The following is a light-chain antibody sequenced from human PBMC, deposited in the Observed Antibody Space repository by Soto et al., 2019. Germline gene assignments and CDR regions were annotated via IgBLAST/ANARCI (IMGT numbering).Light chain of an antibody. CDR2: DAS. J-gene: IGKJ1*01. CDR3: QQYNSYSPERT. CDR1: QSISSW. Sequence: DIQMTQSPSTLSASVGDRVTITCRASQSISSWLAWYQQKPGKAPKFLIYDASSLESGVPSRFSGSGSGTEFTLTISSLQPDDFATYYCQQYNSYSPERTFGQGTKVDI. V-gene: IGKV1-5*01.